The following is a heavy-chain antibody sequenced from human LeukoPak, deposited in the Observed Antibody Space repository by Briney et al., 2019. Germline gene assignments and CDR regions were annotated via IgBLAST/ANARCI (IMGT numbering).Heavy chain of an antibody. CDR2: ISYDGSNK. CDR3: AKDQWDIVVVPAAMEGGTLDY. V-gene: IGHV3-30*18. D-gene: IGHD2-2*01. J-gene: IGHJ4*02. Sequence: GGSLRLSCAASGFTFSSYGMHWVRQAPGKGLEWVAVISYDGSNKYHADSVKGRFTISRDNSKNTLYLQMNSLRAEDTAVYYCAKDQWDIVVVPAAMEGGTLDYWGQGTLVTVSS. CDR1: GFTFSSYG.